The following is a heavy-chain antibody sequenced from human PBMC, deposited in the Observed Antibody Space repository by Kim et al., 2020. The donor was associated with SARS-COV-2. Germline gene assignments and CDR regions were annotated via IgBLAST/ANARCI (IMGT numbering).Heavy chain of an antibody. CDR2: INPNSGGT. Sequence: ASVKVSCKASGYTSTGYYMHWVRQAPGQGLEWMGRINPNSGGTNYAQKFQGRVTMTRDTSISTAYMELSRLRSDDTAVYYCARVHCSGGSCYSGVRYFDYWGQGTLVTVSS. J-gene: IGHJ4*02. CDR1: GYTSTGYY. D-gene: IGHD2-15*01. CDR3: ARVHCSGGSCYSGVRYFDY. V-gene: IGHV1-2*06.